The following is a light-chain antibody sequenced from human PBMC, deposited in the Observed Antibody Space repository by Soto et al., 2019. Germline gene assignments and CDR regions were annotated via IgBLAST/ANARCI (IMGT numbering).Light chain of an antibody. J-gene: IGKJ1*01. CDR3: QQYNSYSRRT. Sequence: DIQMTQSPSTLSASVGDRVTITCRVSQSISAWLAWYQQKPGKAPQLLIYEASTLQSGVPSRFSGGGSGTEFTLTISSIQPDDFATYYCQQYNSYSRRTFGQGTKVEIK. CDR1: QSISAW. V-gene: IGKV1-5*01. CDR2: EAS.